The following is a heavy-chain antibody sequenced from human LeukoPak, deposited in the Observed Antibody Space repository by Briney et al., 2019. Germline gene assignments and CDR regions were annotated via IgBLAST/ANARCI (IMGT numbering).Heavy chain of an antibody. V-gene: IGHV1-24*01. J-gene: IGHJ4*02. CDR1: AYTLADLS. CDR3: ATVRDYHDAFDF. CDR2: FDPDDGDT. D-gene: IGHD4-11*01. Sequence: ASVKVSCKVSAYTLADLSMHWVRQAPGRGREWVGGFDPDDGDTIYAQRFQGRVTMTEDTSTDTAYMELSSLRSEDTAVYYCATVRDYHDAFDFWGQGTLVTVSS.